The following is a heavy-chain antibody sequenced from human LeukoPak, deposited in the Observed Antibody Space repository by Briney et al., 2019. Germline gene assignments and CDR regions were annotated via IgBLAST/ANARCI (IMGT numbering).Heavy chain of an antibody. J-gene: IGHJ4*02. D-gene: IGHD3-22*01. CDR1: GYTFTGYY. CDR3: ARTYYDSSGYVPFDY. V-gene: IGHV1-2*02. CDR2: INPNSGVT. Sequence: ASVKVSCKSSGYTFTGYYMHWVRQAPGQGPEWMGWINPNSGVTNYAQKFQGRVTMTRDTSISTAYMELSRLRSDDTAVYYCARTYYDSSGYVPFDYWGQGTLVTVSS.